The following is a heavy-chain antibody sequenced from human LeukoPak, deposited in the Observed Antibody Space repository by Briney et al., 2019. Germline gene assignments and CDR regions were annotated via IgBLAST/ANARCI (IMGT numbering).Heavy chain of an antibody. D-gene: IGHD4-11*01. Sequence: SVKVSCKASGYTFSGYYIHWVRQAPGQGLEWMGGIIPIFGTANYAQKFQGRVTITADESTSTAYMELSSLRSEDTAVYYCARDTRNDYINWFDPWGQGTLVTVSS. J-gene: IGHJ5*02. CDR3: ARDTRNDYINWFDP. CDR2: IIPIFGTA. CDR1: GYTFSGYY. V-gene: IGHV1-69*13.